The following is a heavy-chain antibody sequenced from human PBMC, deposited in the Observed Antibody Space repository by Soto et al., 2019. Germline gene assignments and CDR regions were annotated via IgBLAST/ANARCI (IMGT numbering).Heavy chain of an antibody. CDR2: IYYSGST. D-gene: IGHD3-10*01. Sequence: SETLSLTCTVSGGSISSSSYYWGWIRQPPGKGLEWIGSIYYSGSTYYNPSLKSRVTISVDTSKNQFSLKLSSVTAADTAVYYCARSTGSYIAAFDYWGQGTLVTVSS. CDR1: GGSISSSSYY. CDR3: ARSTGSYIAAFDY. V-gene: IGHV4-39*01. J-gene: IGHJ4*02.